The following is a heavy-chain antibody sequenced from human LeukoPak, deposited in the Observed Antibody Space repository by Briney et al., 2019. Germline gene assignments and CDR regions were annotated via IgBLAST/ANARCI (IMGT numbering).Heavy chain of an antibody. CDR1: GVSISNYY. CDR3: ARGYSSSWYLDY. Sequence: SETLSLTCTVSGVSISNYYWSWIRQPPGKGLEWIGYIHYSGSTNYNPSLKSRVIMSVGTSKNQFSLKLSSVTAADTAVYYCARGYSSSWYLDYWGQGTLVTVSS. D-gene: IGHD6-13*01. V-gene: IGHV4-59*01. CDR2: IHYSGST. J-gene: IGHJ4*02.